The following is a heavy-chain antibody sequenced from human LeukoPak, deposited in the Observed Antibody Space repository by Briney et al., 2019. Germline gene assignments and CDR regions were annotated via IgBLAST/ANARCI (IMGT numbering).Heavy chain of an antibody. D-gene: IGHD2-15*01. CDR2: IYHSGST. CDR3: ARVCSGGSCYSRGAFDI. CDR1: GGSISSSSYY. V-gene: IGHV4-39*07. Sequence: PSETLSLTCSVSGGSISSSSYYWGWIRQPPGKGLEWIGSIYHSGSTYYNPSLKSRVTISVDTSKNQFSLKLSSVTAADTAVYYCARVCSGGSCYSRGAFDIWGQGTMVTVSS. J-gene: IGHJ3*02.